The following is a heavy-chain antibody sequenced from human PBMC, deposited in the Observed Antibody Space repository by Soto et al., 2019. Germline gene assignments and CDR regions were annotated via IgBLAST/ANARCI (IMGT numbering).Heavy chain of an antibody. D-gene: IGHD2-15*01. CDR1: GFTFSSYA. Sequence: GGSLRLSCAASGFTFSSYAMSWVRQAPGKGLEWVSAISGSGGSTYYADSVKGRFTISRDNSKNTLYLQMNSLRAEDTAVYYCAKDWIVVVVAAKPNDAFDIWGQGTMVTVSS. CDR3: AKDWIVVVVAAKPNDAFDI. J-gene: IGHJ3*02. CDR2: ISGSGGST. V-gene: IGHV3-23*01.